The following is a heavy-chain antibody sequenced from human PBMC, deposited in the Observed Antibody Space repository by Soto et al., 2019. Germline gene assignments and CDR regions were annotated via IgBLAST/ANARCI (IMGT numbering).Heavy chain of an antibody. D-gene: IGHD2-2*01. CDR3: AGEGVTSSMSLPWMGYHYYGLDV. CDR2: IMPMFGVT. J-gene: IGHJ6*02. V-gene: IGHV1-69*12. CDR1: GGTFNSHT. Sequence: QVQLVQSGAEVKKPGSSVKVSCRAPGGTFNSHTISWVRQAPGQGLEWMGGIMPMFGVTNYARKFQGRLTMTANASTTTAYMEVRGLTSEDTAVYYCAGEGVTSSMSLPWMGYHYYGLDVWGQGTTVIVSS.